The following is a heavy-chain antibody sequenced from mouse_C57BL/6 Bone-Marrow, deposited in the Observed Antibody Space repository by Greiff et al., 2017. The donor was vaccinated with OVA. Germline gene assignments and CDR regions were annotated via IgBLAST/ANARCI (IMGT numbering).Heavy chain of an antibody. Sequence: DVMLVESGGGLVKPGGSLKLSCAASGFTFSDYGMHWVRQAPEKGLEWVAYISSGSSTIYYADTVKGRFTISRDNAQNTLFLQMTSLGSEDTAMYYCARFPLFAYWGQGTLVTVSA. CDR1: GFTFSDYG. CDR2: ISSGSSTI. V-gene: IGHV5-17*01. J-gene: IGHJ3*01. CDR3: ARFPLFAY.